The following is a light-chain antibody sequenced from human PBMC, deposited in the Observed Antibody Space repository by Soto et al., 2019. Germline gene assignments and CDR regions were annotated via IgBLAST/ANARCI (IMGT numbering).Light chain of an antibody. CDR2: SVS. J-gene: IGKJ1*01. Sequence: EIVLTQSPGTLSSSPGERATLSCRASQSVTSSSLGWYQQKPGQAPRLLMHSVSIRATGIPHRFGGSGSGTHFTLNISRLEPEDFAVDYCHQYGSSPWTFGQGTKVEIK. V-gene: IGKV3-20*01. CDR1: QSVTSSS. CDR3: HQYGSSPWT.